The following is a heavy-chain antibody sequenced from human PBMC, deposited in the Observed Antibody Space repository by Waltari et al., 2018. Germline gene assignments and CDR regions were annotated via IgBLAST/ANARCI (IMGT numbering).Heavy chain of an antibody. Sequence: QVQLVQSGAEVKKPGSSVKVSCKASGGTFSSYTISWVRQAPGQVLEWMGRIIPILGIANYAQKFQGRVTITADKSTSTAYMELSSLRSEDTAVYYCARDSYYGSGSQRDYWGQGTLVTVSS. V-gene: IGHV1-69*08. CDR2: IIPILGIA. CDR3: ARDSYYGSGSQRDY. CDR1: GGTFSSYT. J-gene: IGHJ4*02. D-gene: IGHD3-10*01.